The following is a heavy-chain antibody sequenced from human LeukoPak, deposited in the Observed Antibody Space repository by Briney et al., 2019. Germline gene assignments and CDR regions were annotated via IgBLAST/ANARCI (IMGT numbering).Heavy chain of an antibody. D-gene: IGHD2-15*01. CDR1: GFTFSSYS. J-gene: IGHJ6*02. V-gene: IGHV3-21*01. Sequence: GGSLRLSCAASGFTFSSYSMNWVRQAPGKGLEWVSSISSSSSSYIYYADSVKGRFTISRDNAKNSLYLQMNSLRAEDTAVYYCARGMGCSGGSCYLGYYYYGMDVWGQGTTVTVSS. CDR3: ARGMGCSGGSCYLGYYYYGMDV. CDR2: ISSSSSSYI.